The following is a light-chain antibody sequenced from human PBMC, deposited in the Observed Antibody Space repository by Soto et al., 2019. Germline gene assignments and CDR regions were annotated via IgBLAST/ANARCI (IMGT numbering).Light chain of an antibody. CDR1: HSDVGGYNY. V-gene: IGLV2-14*01. Sequence: SLLAQPSPRSGAPGQSNTISRPGTHSDVGGYNYVSWYQQHPGKAPKLMIYDVSNRPSGVSNRFSGSKSGNTASLTISGLQAEDEADYYCSSYTSSSTYVFGTGTKVTVL. CDR3: SSYTSSSTYV. J-gene: IGLJ1*01. CDR2: DVS.